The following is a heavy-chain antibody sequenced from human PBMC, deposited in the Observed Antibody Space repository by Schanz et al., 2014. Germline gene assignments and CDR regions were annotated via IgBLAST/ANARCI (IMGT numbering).Heavy chain of an antibody. V-gene: IGHV3-23*01. D-gene: IGHD4-17*01. CDR3: ARKMKLGVYGGKGHDSLDI. J-gene: IGHJ3*02. Sequence: EVQLLESGGGLVQPGGSLRLSCAASGFTFSSYAMTWVRQAPGMGLEWVSAISGRDGSTYYADSVTGRFTISRDNAKNTLYLQMNTLRAEDTAVYYCARKMKLGVYGGKGHDSLDIWGQGTMVTVSS. CDR1: GFTFSSYA. CDR2: ISGRDGST.